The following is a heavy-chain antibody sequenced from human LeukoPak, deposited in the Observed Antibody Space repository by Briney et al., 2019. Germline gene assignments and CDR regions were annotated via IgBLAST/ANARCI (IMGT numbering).Heavy chain of an antibody. J-gene: IGHJ6*02. Sequence: GSLRLSCAASGFTFSSYAMHWVRQAPGKGLEWVAVISYDGSNKYYADSVKGRFTISRDNSKNTLYLQMNSLRAEDTAVYYCARVLSLVRRYGMDVWGQGTTVTVSS. D-gene: IGHD6-13*01. CDR2: ISYDGSNK. CDR3: ARVLSLVRRYGMDV. V-gene: IGHV3-30-3*01. CDR1: GFTFSSYA.